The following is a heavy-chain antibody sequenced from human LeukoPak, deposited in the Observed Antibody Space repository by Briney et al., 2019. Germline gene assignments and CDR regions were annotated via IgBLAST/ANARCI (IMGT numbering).Heavy chain of an antibody. CDR1: GGTFSSYA. V-gene: IGHV1-69*13. CDR2: IIPIFGTA. D-gene: IGHD2-21*02. Sequence: SVKISCKASGGTFSSYAISWVRQAPGQWLEWMGGIIPIFGTANYAQKFQGRVTITADESTSTAYMELSSLRSEDTAVYYCASSAYCGGDCYSGAFDIWGQGTMVTVSS. CDR3: ASSAYCGGDCYSGAFDI. J-gene: IGHJ3*02.